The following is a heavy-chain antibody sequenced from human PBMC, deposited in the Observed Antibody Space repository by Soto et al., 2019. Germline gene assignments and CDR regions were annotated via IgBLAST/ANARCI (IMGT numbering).Heavy chain of an antibody. Sequence: GGSKRLTCRAFGYSICRYGMHRVGQATGKGLEYVSAIISNGGSTYYANSVKGRFTISRDNSKNTLYLQMGSLIAEDIAVYYCARGPGYYFDYWGQGTLVTVSS. J-gene: IGHJ4*02. CDR1: GYSICRYG. V-gene: IGHV3-64*01. CDR2: IISNGGST. CDR3: ARGPGYYFDY.